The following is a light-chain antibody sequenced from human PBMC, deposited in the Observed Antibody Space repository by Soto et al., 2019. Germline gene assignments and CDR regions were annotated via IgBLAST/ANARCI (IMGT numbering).Light chain of an antibody. CDR3: QQYQKWPPCT. V-gene: IGKV3-15*01. CDR2: GAS. Sequence: EGGMTQSPATLSVSPGERATLSCRASQSVSSNLAWYQQKPGQTPRLLMYGASTRATGIPARVSGSGSGTECTVTVGGLESEYFAVYYCQQYQKWPPCTFVVVTKLDIK. J-gene: IGKJ4*01. CDR1: QSVSSN.